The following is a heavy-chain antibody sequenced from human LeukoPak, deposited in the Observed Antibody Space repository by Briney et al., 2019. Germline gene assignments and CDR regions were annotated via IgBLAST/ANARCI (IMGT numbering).Heavy chain of an antibody. Sequence: SSETLSLTCAVYGGSFSGYYWSWIRQPPGKGLEWIGEINHSGSTNYNPSLKSRVTISVDTSKNQFSLKLSSVTAADTAVYYCARDLGGRSDYWGQGTLVTVSS. CDR3: ARDLGGRSDY. V-gene: IGHV4-34*01. J-gene: IGHJ4*02. CDR2: INHSGST. CDR1: GGSFSGYY. D-gene: IGHD2-15*01.